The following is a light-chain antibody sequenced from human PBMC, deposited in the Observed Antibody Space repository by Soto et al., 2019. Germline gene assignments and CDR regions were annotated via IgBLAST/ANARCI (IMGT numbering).Light chain of an antibody. CDR2: EVS. V-gene: IGLV2-14*03. CDR3: SSYKSSSSLGV. Sequence: QSALTQPASVSGSPGQWITISCTGTSSDVGGYNYVSWYQQHPGKAPKLMISEVSNRPSGVSNRFSGSKSGNTASLTISGLQAEDEADYYCSSYKSSSSLGVFGTGTKVTVL. CDR1: SSDVGGYNY. J-gene: IGLJ1*01.